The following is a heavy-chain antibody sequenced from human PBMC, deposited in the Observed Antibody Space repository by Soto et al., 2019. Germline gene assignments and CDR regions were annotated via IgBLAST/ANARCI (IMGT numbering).Heavy chain of an antibody. CDR2: IITIFGTA. V-gene: IGHV1-69*01. CDR1: VGTFSSYA. Sequence: QVQLVQSGAEVTQPGSSVKVSCKASVGTFSSYAISWVRQAPGQGLEWMGGIITIFGTANYAQKFQGRVTITADESTSPAYMALSSLRSEDTAVYYCARGGSSSSRFTIFDYWGQGPLVTVSS. J-gene: IGHJ4*02. CDR3: ARGGSSSSRFTIFDY. D-gene: IGHD6-6*01.